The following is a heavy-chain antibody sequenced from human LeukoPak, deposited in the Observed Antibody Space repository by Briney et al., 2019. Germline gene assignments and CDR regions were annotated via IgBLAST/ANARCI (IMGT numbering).Heavy chain of an antibody. V-gene: IGHV5-51*01. CDR1: GYSFTSYW. CDR3: ARQTGYCSSTSCYRYFDY. CDR2: IYPGDSDT. Sequence: GESLKISCKGSGYSFTSYWIGWVRLMPGKGLEWMGVIYPGDSDTRYSPSFQGQVTISADKSISTAYLQWSSLKASDTAMYYCARQTGYCSSTSCYRYFDYWGQGTLVTVSS. J-gene: IGHJ4*02. D-gene: IGHD2-2*02.